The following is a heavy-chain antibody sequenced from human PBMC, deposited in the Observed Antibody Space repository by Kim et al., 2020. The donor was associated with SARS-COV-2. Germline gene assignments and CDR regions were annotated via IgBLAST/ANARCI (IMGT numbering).Heavy chain of an antibody. Sequence: TLSLTCTVSGGSLSSYYWNWIRQPPGKGLEWIGYIYYSGSTNYNPSLKSRVTMSVDTSKNQFSLNLSSVTAADTAVYYCARSGTYYLGDFDYWGQGTLVTVSS. J-gene: IGHJ4*02. D-gene: IGHD1-26*01. CDR2: IYYSGST. CDR3: ARSGTYYLGDFDY. V-gene: IGHV4-59*13. CDR1: GGSLSSYY.